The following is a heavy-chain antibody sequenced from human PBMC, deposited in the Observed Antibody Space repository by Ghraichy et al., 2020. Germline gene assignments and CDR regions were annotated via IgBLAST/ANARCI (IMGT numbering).Heavy chain of an antibody. V-gene: IGHV4-59*01. CDR3: ARQDGYNYPFDY. CDR2: IYSSGST. D-gene: IGHD5-24*01. CDR1: GGSINSYY. J-gene: IGHJ4*02. Sequence: SQTLSLTCTVSGGSINSYYWSWIRQPPGKGLEWIGYIYSSGSTNYNPSLKSRVTISVDTSKNHFSLKLSSVTAADTAVYYCARQDGYNYPFDYWGQGTLVPVSS.